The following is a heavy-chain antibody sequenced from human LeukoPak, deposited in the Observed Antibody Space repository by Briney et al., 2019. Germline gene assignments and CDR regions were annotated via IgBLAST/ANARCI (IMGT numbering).Heavy chain of an antibody. D-gene: IGHD3-16*01. CDR2: FDPEDGER. Sequence: ASVKVSCKVSGYTLTELSTHWVRQAPGKGLEWVGGFDPEDGERIYARKFQDRVTMTEDTSTDTAYMELRSLRSEDTAMYYCATALRLEALDLWGHGTMVTVSS. V-gene: IGHV1-24*01. CDR3: ATALRLEALDL. J-gene: IGHJ3*01. CDR1: GYTLTELS.